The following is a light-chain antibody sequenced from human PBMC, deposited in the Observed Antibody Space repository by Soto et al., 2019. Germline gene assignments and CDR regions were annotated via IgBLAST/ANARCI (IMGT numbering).Light chain of an antibody. CDR1: QSISSY. V-gene: IGKV1-39*01. CDR2: AAP. Sequence: DIQMTQSPSSLSASVGDRVTITCRASQSISSYLNWYQQKPGKAPKLLIYAAPSLQSGVPSRFSGSGSGTDFTLTISSLQPEDFATYYCQQSYSTPRTFGGGTKVDIK. J-gene: IGKJ4*01. CDR3: QQSYSTPRT.